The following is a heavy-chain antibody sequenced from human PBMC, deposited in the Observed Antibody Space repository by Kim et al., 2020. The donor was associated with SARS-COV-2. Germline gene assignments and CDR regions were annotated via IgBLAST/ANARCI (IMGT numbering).Heavy chain of an antibody. V-gene: IGHV3-23*01. CDR3: AGGWGGYPYSRAFDI. Sequence: DPVKGRFTSTRDNSKNTLYLQMNSLRAEDTAVYYCAGGWGGYPYSRAFDIWGQGTMVTVSS. D-gene: IGHD3-3*01. J-gene: IGHJ3*02.